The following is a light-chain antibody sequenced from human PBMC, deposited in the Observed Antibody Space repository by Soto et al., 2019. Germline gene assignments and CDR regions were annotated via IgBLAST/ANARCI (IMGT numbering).Light chain of an antibody. Sequence: QSALTQPASVSGSPGQSITISCTGTSSDVGGYIYVSWYQQHPGKAPKLVIYEVSNRPSGISNRFSGSKSGNTASLTISGLQAEDEADYYCSSYSSSTTPLVFGSGTKLTVL. CDR3: SSYSSSTTPLV. CDR2: EVS. V-gene: IGLV2-14*01. J-gene: IGLJ1*01. CDR1: SSDVGGYIY.